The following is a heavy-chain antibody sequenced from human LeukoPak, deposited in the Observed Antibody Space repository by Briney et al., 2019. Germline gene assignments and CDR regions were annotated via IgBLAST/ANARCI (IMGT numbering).Heavy chain of an antibody. J-gene: IGHJ4*02. V-gene: IGHV4-38-2*02. CDR3: ASLWFGESLVDY. CDR2: IYHSGST. Sequence: SSETLSLTCIVSGYSISSGYDWGWIRQPPGKGLEWIGSIYHSGSTYYNPSLRSRVTISVDTSKNQFSLKLSSVTAADTAVYYCASLWFGESLVDYWGQGTLVTVSS. CDR1: GYSISSGYD. D-gene: IGHD3-10*01.